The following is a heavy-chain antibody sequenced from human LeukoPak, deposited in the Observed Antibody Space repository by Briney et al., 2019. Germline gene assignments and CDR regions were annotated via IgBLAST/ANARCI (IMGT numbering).Heavy chain of an antibody. V-gene: IGHV3-11*06. Sequence: GGSLGLSCAASGFTFSDYYMSWIRQAPGKGLEWVSYISSSSSYTNYADSVKGRFTISRDNAKNSLYLQMNSLRAEDTAVYYCARAPEIYFDYWGQGTLVTVSS. CDR1: GFTFSDYY. CDR3: ARAPEIYFDY. CDR2: ISSSSSYT. D-gene: IGHD5-24*01. J-gene: IGHJ4*02.